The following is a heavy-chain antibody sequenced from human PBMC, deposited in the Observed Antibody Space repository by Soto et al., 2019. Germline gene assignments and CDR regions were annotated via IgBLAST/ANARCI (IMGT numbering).Heavy chain of an antibody. J-gene: IGHJ3*02. CDR2: THTGGGA. Sequence: EVQLVESGGGLVQPGGSLRLSCAASGFTVSRYYMTWVRQAQGKGLEWVSVTHTGGGALYSDSVKGRFTISRQESKNTFYLQKNSPGPEAAAMYFCAREGIAAPVSSEPALDIWGSGTIVNVSS. D-gene: IGHD2-21*01. V-gene: IGHV3-53*04. CDR3: AREGIAAPVSSEPALDI. CDR1: GFTVSRYY.